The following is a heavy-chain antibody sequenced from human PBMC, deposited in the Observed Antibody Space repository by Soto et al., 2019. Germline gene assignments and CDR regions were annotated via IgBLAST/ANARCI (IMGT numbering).Heavy chain of an antibody. D-gene: IGHD5-18*01. CDR1: GGTFSSYT. V-gene: IGHV1-69*02. J-gene: IGHJ4*02. Sequence: ASVKVSFKASGGTFSSYTTSWVRQAPGQGLEWMGRIIPILGIANYAQKFQGRVTITADKSTSTAYMELSSLRSEDTAVYYCAAAMVKLSYYFDYWGQGTLVTVSS. CDR2: IIPILGIA. CDR3: AAAMVKLSYYFDY.